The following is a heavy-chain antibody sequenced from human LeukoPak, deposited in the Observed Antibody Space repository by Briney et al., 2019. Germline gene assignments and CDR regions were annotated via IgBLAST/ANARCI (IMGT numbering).Heavy chain of an antibody. CDR2: IRSKAYGGTT. CDR3: TRDYYGSGSSRFDY. V-gene: IGHV3-49*04. D-gene: IGHD3-10*01. J-gene: IGHJ4*02. CDR1: GFTFSSYS. Sequence: GGSLRLSCAASGFTFSSYSMNWVRQAPGKGLEWVGFIRSKAYGGTTEYAASVKGRFTISRDDSKSIAYLQMNSLKAEDTAVYYCTRDYYGSGSSRFDYWGQGTLVTVSS.